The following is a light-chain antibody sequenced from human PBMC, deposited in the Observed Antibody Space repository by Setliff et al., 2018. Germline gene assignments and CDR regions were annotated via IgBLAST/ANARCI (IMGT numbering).Light chain of an antibody. CDR2: EVA. CDR3: NSYTTSGIIL. V-gene: IGLV2-14*01. CDR1: SSDVGGYNY. Sequence: SVLTQPASVSGSPGQSITISCTGSSSDVGGYNYVSWYQQHPGKAPKLIIYEVATRALGVSDRFSGSKSGSRTSLTISGVQTEDEADYYCNSYTTSGIILFGGGTKVTVL. J-gene: IGLJ2*01.